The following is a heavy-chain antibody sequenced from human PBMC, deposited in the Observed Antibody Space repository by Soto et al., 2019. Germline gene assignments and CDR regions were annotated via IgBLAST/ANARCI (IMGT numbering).Heavy chain of an antibody. D-gene: IGHD3-3*01. CDR3: ARYYDFWSGSLSMDV. CDR1: GGTFSSYA. Sequence: GASVKVSCKASGGTFSSYAISWVRQAPGQGLEWMGWIIPIFGTANYAQKFQGRVTITADESTSTAYMELSSLRSEDTAVYYCARYYDFWSGSLSMDVWGKGTTVTVYS. V-gene: IGHV1-69*13. J-gene: IGHJ6*03. CDR2: IIPIFGTA.